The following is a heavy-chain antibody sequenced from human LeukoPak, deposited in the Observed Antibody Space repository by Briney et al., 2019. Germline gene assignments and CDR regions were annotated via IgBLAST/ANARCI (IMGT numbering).Heavy chain of an antibody. D-gene: IGHD6-6*01. V-gene: IGHV3-23*01. CDR3: VAPASSSTVFYFDY. J-gene: IGHJ4*02. Sequence: GGSLRLSCAASGFTFSDVWMTWVRQAPGKGLEWVSSISGSDGSTYYADSVKGRFTISRDNSKNTLYLQMNSLTAEDTAVFYCVAPASSSTVFYFDYWGQGILVTVSS. CDR1: GFTFSDVW. CDR2: ISGSDGST.